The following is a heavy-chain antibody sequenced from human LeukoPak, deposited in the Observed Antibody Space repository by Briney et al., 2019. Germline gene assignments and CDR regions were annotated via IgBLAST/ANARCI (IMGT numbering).Heavy chain of an antibody. D-gene: IGHD2-15*01. Sequence: SETLSLTCTLSRGSISSSRYYTGWIRQPPGKGLEWIGSIYYSGSTYYNPSLTSRVTISVNTSKNQFSLKLSSVTAADTAVYYCASHQHCSGGSCYWFDPWGQGTLVTVSS. CDR3: ASHQHCSGGSCYWFDP. CDR2: IYYSGST. V-gene: IGHV4-39*01. CDR1: RGSISSSRYY. J-gene: IGHJ5*02.